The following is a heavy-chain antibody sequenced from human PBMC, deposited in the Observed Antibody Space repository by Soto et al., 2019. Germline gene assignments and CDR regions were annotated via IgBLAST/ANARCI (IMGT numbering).Heavy chain of an antibody. D-gene: IGHD2-2*01. CDR2: IYWDDDK. Sequence: QITLKESGPTLVKPTQTLTLTCTFSGFSLTTSGVGVGWIRRPPGKALQWLALIYWDDDKRYSPSLKSRLTITRDTSRNHVVLTMTNMDPVDTATYYCAQRGVVVYEAGFDPWGQGTLVTVSS. V-gene: IGHV2-5*02. CDR1: GFSLTTSGVG. J-gene: IGHJ5*02. CDR3: AQRGVVVYEAGFDP.